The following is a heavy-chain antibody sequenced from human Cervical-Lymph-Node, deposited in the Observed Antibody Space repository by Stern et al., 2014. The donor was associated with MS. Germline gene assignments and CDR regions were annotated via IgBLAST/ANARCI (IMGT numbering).Heavy chain of an antibody. J-gene: IGHJ4*02. CDR1: GFSFSSYT. D-gene: IGHD1-1*01. Sequence: EDQLVESGGGLVQPGGSLRLSCVASGFSFSSYTINWVRQAPGRGLEWVSYISSSSSIISYADSVKGRFTISRDNAKNLLFLQMNSLRDEDTAVYFCATVWMWGQGSLVTVSS. V-gene: IGHV3-48*02. CDR3: ATVWM. CDR2: ISSSSSII.